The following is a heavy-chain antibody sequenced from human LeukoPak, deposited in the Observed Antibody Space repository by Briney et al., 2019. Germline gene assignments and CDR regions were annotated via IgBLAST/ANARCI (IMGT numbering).Heavy chain of an antibody. CDR3: ARHALQSSGWYNWFDP. V-gene: IGHV4-34*01. CDR1: GGSFSGYY. CDR2: INHSGST. D-gene: IGHD6-19*01. J-gene: IGHJ5*02. Sequence: SETLSLTCAVYGGSFSGYYWSWIRQPPGKGLEWIGEINHSGSTNYNPSLKSRVTISVDTSKNQFSLKLSSVTAADTAVYYCARHALQSSGWYNWFDPWGQGTLVTVSS.